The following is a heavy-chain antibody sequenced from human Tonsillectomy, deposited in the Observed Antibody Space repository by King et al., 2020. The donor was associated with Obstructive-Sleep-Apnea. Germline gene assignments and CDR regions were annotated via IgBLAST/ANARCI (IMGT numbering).Heavy chain of an antibody. Sequence: VQLVESGGGVVQPGRSLRLSCAASGFAFSSSGMHWVRQAPGKGLEWGAAVWFDGSKKFFGDSVQGRFINSRDNPKNTMYLQLNSLRVEDTAVYYCVRQTEEGYGGFDVWGQGTEVIVSS. CDR2: VWFDGSKK. V-gene: IGHV3-33*01. CDR3: VRQTEEGYGGFDV. CDR1: GFAFSSSG. D-gene: IGHD4-23*01. J-gene: IGHJ3*01.